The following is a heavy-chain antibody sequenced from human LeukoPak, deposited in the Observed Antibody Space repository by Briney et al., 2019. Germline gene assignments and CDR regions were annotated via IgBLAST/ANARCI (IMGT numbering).Heavy chain of an antibody. Sequence: SVKVSRKASGYTYPSYVISWVRQPPAQGREWMGWLSAYNGNTNSARRFQGRVTITADESTSTAYMELSSLRSEDTAVYYFASLVVPAGDAYSSSWYGCGGIDYWGQGTLVTVSS. CDR1: GYTYPSYV. D-gene: IGHD6-13*01. J-gene: IGHJ4*02. V-gene: IGHV1-18*01. CDR3: ASLVVPAGDAYSSSWYGCGGIDY. CDR2: LSAYNGNT.